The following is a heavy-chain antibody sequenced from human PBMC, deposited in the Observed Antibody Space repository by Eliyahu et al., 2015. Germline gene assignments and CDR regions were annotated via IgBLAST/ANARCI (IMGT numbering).Heavy chain of an antibody. CDR1: GFTFSSYT. D-gene: IGHD2/OR15-2a*01. V-gene: IGHV3-23*01. Sequence: EVQLLESGGGLVQPGGSLXLSCAASGFTFSSYTMTWVRQAPGKGLEWVSAITNSAGTTNYADSVRGRFTISRDNSKNTLYLQMNSLRAEDTAVYYCAKDANKLFDYWGQGTLVTVSS. CDR3: AKDANKLFDY. CDR2: ITNSAGTT. J-gene: IGHJ4*02.